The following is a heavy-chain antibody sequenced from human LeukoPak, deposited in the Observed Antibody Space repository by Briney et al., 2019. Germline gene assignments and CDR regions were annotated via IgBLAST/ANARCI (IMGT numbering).Heavy chain of an antibody. CDR1: GFSFSTYG. CDR2: ISGSGGGT. D-gene: IGHD1-26*01. V-gene: IGHV3-23*01. J-gene: IGHJ4*02. Sequence: GGSLRLSCAVSGFSFSTYGMSWVRQAPGKGLEWVSGISGSGGGTYYADSVKGRFTISRDNSKNTLYLQMNSLRVEDTAVYYCAKDLSGSWSWDYWGQGTLVTVSS. CDR3: AKDLSGSWSWDY.